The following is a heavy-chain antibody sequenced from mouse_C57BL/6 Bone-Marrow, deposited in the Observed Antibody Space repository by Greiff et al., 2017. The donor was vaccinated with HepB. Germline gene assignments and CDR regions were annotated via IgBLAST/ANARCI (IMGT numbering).Heavy chain of an antibody. CDR1: GYAFSSSW. CDR3: ASYYYGSSPFAY. V-gene: IGHV1-82*01. Sequence: QVQLQQSGPELVKPGASVKISCKASGYAFSSSWMHWVKQRPGKGLEWIGRIYPGDGDTNYNGKFKGKATLTADKSSSTAYMQLSSLTSEDSAVYFCASYYYGSSPFAYWGQGTLVTVSA. D-gene: IGHD1-1*01. CDR2: IYPGDGDT. J-gene: IGHJ3*01.